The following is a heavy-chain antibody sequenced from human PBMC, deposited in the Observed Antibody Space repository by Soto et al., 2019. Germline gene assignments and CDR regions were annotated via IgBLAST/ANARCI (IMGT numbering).Heavy chain of an antibody. D-gene: IGHD1-26*01. J-gene: IGHJ4*02. V-gene: IGHV3-21*01. CDR3: ARGTVGATGWVDY. CDR1: GFTFSSYS. CDR2: ISSSSSYI. Sequence: PGGSLRLSCAASGFTFSSYSMNWVRQAPGKGLEWVSSISSSSSYIYYADSVKGRFTISRDNAKNSLYLQMNSLRAEDTAVYYCARGTVGATGWVDYWGQGTLVTVSS.